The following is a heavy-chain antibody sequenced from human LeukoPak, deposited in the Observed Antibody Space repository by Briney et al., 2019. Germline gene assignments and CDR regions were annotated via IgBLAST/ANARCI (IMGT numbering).Heavy chain of an antibody. D-gene: IGHD1-26*01. CDR1: GGSISSYY. CDR3: ARDQYSGSYERFDP. J-gene: IGHJ5*02. Sequence: SETLSLTCTVSGGSISSYYWSWIRQPPGKGLEWIGYIYYSGSTNYNPSLKSRVTISVDTSKNQFSLKLSSVTAADTAVYYCARDQYSGSYERFDPWYQGTGATVSS. V-gene: IGHV4-59*12. CDR2: IYYSGST.